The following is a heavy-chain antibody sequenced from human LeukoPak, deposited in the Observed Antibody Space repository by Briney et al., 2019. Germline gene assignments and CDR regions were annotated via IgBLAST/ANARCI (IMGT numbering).Heavy chain of an antibody. CDR2: FDPEDGET. D-gene: IGHD4-17*01. CDR1: GYTLTELS. J-gene: IGHJ4*02. Sequence: GASVKVSCKVSGYTLTELSMHWVRQALGKGLEWMGGFDPEDGETIYAQKFQGRVTMTEDTSTDTAYMELSSLRSEDTAVYYCATGATTVTTFDYWGQGTLVTVSS. CDR3: ATGATTVTTFDY. V-gene: IGHV1-24*01.